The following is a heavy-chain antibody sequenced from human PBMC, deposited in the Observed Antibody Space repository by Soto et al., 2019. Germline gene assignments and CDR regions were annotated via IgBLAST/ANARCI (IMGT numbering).Heavy chain of an antibody. J-gene: IGHJ4*02. CDR3: ARHAFGFSPFDY. V-gene: IGHV4-61*01. Sequence: SETLSLTCTVSGGSISSGNYYWSWIRQPPGKGLEWIGYIYYSGSTNYNPSLKSRVTISVDTSKNQFSLKLSSVTAADTAVYYCARHAFGFSPFDYWGQGTLVTVSS. CDR2: IYYSGST. CDR1: GGSISSGNYY. D-gene: IGHD3-16*01.